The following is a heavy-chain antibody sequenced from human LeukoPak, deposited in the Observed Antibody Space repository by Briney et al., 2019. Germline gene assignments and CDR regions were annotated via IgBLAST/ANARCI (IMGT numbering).Heavy chain of an antibody. Sequence: TGGSLRLSCAASGFIFGDYNMNWVRQAPGKGLEWVSVIYSGGSTYYADSVKGRFTISRDNSKNTLYLQMNSLRAEDTAVYYCARAITAAGPHSSDAFDIWGQGTMVTVSS. D-gene: IGHD6-13*01. CDR2: IYSGGST. CDR1: GFIFGDYN. J-gene: IGHJ3*02. V-gene: IGHV3-53*01. CDR3: ARAITAAGPHSSDAFDI.